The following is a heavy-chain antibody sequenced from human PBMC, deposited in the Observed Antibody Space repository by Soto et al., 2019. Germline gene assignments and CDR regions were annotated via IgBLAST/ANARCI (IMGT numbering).Heavy chain of an antibody. CDR1: GFTFSIYA. CDR2: LSASGDNT. D-gene: IGHD1-1*01. J-gene: IGHJ4*02. CDR3: AKAGTHSYSDC. Sequence: GGSLRLSCAASGFTFSIYAMNWVRLAPGKGLEWVSALSASGDNTYCADSVKGRFTISRDNSKNTLYLQMNSLRAEDTAVYYCAKAGTHSYSDCWGQGTLVTVSS. V-gene: IGHV3-23*01.